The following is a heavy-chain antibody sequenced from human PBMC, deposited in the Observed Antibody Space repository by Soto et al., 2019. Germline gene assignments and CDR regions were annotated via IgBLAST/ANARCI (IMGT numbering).Heavy chain of an antibody. CDR1: GFTFSSYA. Sequence: VQLLESGGGLVQPGGSLRLSCAASGFTFSSYAMSWVRQAPGKGLEWVSAISGSGGSTYYADSVKGRFTISRDNCKNNLFMEINSLRAEDTAVNYLARGYPYFYDCRGYYYFDYWGQGTLVTVSS. CDR3: ARGYPYFYDCRGYYYFDY. D-gene: IGHD3-22*01. V-gene: IGHV3-23*01. J-gene: IGHJ4*02. CDR2: ISGSGGST.